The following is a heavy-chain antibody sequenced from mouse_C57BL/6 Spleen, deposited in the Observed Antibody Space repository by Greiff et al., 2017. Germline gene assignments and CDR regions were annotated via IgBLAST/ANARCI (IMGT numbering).Heavy chain of an antibody. CDR3: ARGRDINYWYFDV. Sequence: VQLQQSGAEFVKPGASVKLSCKASGYTFTSYWMHWVKQRPGRGLEWIGRIDPNSGGTKYNEKFKSKATLTVDKPSSTAYMQLSSLTSEDSAVYYGARGRDINYWYFDVWGTGTTVTVSS. CDR1: GYTFTSYW. CDR2: IDPNSGGT. D-gene: IGHD1-1*01. J-gene: IGHJ1*03. V-gene: IGHV1-72*01.